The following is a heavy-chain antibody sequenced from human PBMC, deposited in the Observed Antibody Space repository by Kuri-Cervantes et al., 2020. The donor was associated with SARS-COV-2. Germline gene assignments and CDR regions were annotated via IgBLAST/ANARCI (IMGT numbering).Heavy chain of an antibody. D-gene: IGHD3-22*01. CDR1: GYTFTGYY. J-gene: IGHJ6*02. CDR2: INPNSGGT. Sequence: ASVKVSCKASGYTFTGYYTHWVRQAPGQGLEWMGWINPNSGGTNYAQKFQGRVTMTRDTSISTAYMELSRLRSDDTAVYYCARDRRSIYYDSSGYYIDYYYYGMDVWGQGTTVTVSS. CDR3: ARDRRSIYYDSSGYYIDYYYYGMDV. V-gene: IGHV1-2*02.